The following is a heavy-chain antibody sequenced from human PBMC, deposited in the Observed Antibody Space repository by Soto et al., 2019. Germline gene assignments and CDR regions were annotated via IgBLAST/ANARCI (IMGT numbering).Heavy chain of an antibody. Sequence: QVQLQQWGAGLLKPSETLSLTCAVYGGSFSGYYWSWIRQPPGKGLEWIGEINHSGSTNYNPSLKSRVTISVDTSKNQFSLKLSSVTAADTAVYYCARVRNIVATRVIDYWGQGTLVTVSS. V-gene: IGHV4-34*01. CDR2: INHSGST. CDR3: ARVRNIVATRVIDY. J-gene: IGHJ4*02. D-gene: IGHD5-12*01. CDR1: GGSFSGYY.